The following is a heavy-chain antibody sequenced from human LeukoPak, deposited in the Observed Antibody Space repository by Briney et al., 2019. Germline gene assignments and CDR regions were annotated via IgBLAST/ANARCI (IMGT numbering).Heavy chain of an antibody. V-gene: IGHV3-23*01. CDR3: ANGIDFWSGSLISYFDY. J-gene: IGHJ4*02. CDR2: ISGSGGST. CDR1: GFTFSSYA. D-gene: IGHD3-3*01. Sequence: PGGSLRLSCAASGFTFSSYAMSWVRQAPGKGLEWVSAISGSGGSTYYADSVKGRFTISRDNSKNTLYLQMNSLRAEDTAVYYCANGIDFWSGSLISYFDYWGQGTLVTVSS.